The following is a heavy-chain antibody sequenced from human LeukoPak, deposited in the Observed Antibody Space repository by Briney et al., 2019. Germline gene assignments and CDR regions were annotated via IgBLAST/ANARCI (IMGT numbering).Heavy chain of an antibody. CDR2: INHSGST. J-gene: IGHJ5*02. Sequence: PSETLSLTCAVYGGSFSGYYWSWTRQPPGKGLEWIGEINHSGSTNYNPSLKSRVTISVDTSKNQFSLKLSSVTAADTAVYYCARGPRITMVRGVYWFDPWGQGTLVTVSS. V-gene: IGHV4-34*01. D-gene: IGHD3-10*01. CDR3: ARGPRITMVRGVYWFDP. CDR1: GGSFSGYY.